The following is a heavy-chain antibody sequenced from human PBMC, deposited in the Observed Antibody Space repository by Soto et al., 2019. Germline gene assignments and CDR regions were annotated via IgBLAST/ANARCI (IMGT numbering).Heavy chain of an antibody. J-gene: IGHJ4*02. Sequence: ASVKVSCKTSGYTFSSYTIAWVRQAPGQGLEWLGWISPDDGSTEYEQKFQGRVTMTADTLTNNAYMELRSLKYDDTAVYYCARVEAPFGESLHWGQGXPVTVPS. CDR2: ISPDDGST. V-gene: IGHV1-18*01. D-gene: IGHD3-10*01. CDR3: ARVEAPFGESLH. CDR1: GYTFSSYT.